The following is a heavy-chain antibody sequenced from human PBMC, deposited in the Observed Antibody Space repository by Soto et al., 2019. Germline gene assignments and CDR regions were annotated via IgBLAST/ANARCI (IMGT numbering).Heavy chain of an antibody. J-gene: IGHJ4*02. Sequence: QVQLVESGGGVVQPGRSLRLSCAASGFTFSSYGMHWVRQAPGKGLEWVAVISYDGSNKYYADSVKGRFTISRDNSKNTLYLQITGLKAEDTSVYDCAKVRSSGSYPWWDFCYWGQGNPV. D-gene: IGHD6-19*01. V-gene: IGHV3-30*18. CDR2: ISYDGSNK. CDR1: GFTFSSYG. CDR3: AKVRSSGSYPWWDFCY.